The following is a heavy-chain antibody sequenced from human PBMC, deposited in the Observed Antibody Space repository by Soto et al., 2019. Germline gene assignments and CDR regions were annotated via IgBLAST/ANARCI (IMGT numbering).Heavy chain of an antibody. CDR1: GFTFSSYG. CDR3: ARADYVYSNYDY. D-gene: IGHD4-4*01. CDR2: IWYDGSNK. V-gene: IGHV3-33*01. J-gene: IGHJ4*02. Sequence: QVQLVESGGGVVQPGRSLRLPCAASGFTFSSYGMHWVRQAPGKGLEWVAVIWYDGSNKYYADSVKGRFTISRDNSKNTLYLQMNSLRAEDTAVYYCARADYVYSNYDYWGQGTLVTVSS.